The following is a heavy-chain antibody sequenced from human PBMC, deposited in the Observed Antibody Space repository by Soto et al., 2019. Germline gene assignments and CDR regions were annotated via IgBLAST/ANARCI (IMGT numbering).Heavy chain of an antibody. Sequence: PGGSLRLSCAASGFTFRSFTMNWVRHAPGTGLEWVSTISSNSAYIYYTDALRGRFTISRDNAKNSLHLQMNSLRAEDTAVYYCTRDASRDSSARGWFDPWGPGTLVTVSS. CDR2: ISSNSAYI. V-gene: IGHV3-21*01. CDR1: GFTFRSFT. D-gene: IGHD6-13*01. J-gene: IGHJ5*02. CDR3: TRDASRDSSARGWFDP.